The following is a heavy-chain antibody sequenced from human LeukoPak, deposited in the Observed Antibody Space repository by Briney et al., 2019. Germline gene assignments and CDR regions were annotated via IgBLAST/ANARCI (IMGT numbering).Heavy chain of an antibody. CDR2: IRYDGSNK. V-gene: IGHV3-30*02. Sequence: GGSLRLSCAASGFTFSSSGMHWVRQAPGKGLEWVAFIRYDGSNKYYADSVKGRFTISRDNSKNTVHLQMNSLRAEDTAVYYCAKDRVVSREPAAFDVWGQGIMVTVSS. CDR1: GFTFSSSG. D-gene: IGHD2-15*01. CDR3: AKDRVVSREPAAFDV. J-gene: IGHJ3*01.